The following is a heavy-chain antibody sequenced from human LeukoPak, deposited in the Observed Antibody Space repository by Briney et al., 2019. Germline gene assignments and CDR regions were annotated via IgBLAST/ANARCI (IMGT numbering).Heavy chain of an antibody. Sequence: PGGSLRLSCAASGFTFSNAWMSWVRQAPGKGLEWVGRIKSKTDGGTTDYAAPVKGRFTISRDDSKNTLYLQMNSLKTEDTAVYYCTTDLVYATLYFDYWGQGTLVTVSS. J-gene: IGHJ4*02. CDR1: GFTFSNAW. D-gene: IGHD2-8*01. CDR3: TTDLVYATLYFDY. V-gene: IGHV3-15*01. CDR2: IKSKTDGGTT.